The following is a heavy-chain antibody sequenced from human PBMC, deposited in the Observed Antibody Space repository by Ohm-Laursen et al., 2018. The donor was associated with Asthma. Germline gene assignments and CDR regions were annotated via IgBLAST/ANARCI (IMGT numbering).Heavy chain of an antibody. Sequence: TQTLTLTGTFSGFSLSTSGVGVGWIRQPPGKALEWLALIYWDDDKRYSPSLKSRLTITKDTARNQVVLTMTDMAPVDTGTYYCAHSQVGGTHFAYWGQGSLVTVSS. V-gene: IGHV2-5*02. J-gene: IGHJ4*02. CDR3: AHSQVGGTHFAY. CDR2: IYWDDDK. D-gene: IGHD1-26*01. CDR1: GFSLSTSGVG.